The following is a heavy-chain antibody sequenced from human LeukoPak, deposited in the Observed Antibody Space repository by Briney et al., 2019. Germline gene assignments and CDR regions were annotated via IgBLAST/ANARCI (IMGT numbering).Heavy chain of an antibody. CDR3: ASQYRVYDFLTGYYGGYFDY. D-gene: IGHD3-9*01. CDR1: GGSISSYY. CDR2: IYYSGST. J-gene: IGHJ4*02. Sequence: PSETLSLTCTVSGGSISSYYWSWIRQPPGKGLEWIGYIYYSGSTNYNPSLKSRVTISVDTSKNQFSLKLSSVTAADTAVYYCASQYRVYDFLTGYYGGYFDYWGQETLVPVS. V-gene: IGHV4-59*08.